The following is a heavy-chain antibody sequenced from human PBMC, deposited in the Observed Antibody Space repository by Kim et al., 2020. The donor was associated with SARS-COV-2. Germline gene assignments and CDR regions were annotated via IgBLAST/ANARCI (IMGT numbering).Heavy chain of an antibody. CDR3: ANGDYVLGAFDI. J-gene: IGHJ3*02. Sequence: NYAQKLQGRVTMTTDTSTSTAYMELRSLRSDDTAVYYCANGDYVLGAFDIWGQGTMVTVSS. D-gene: IGHD4-17*01. V-gene: IGHV1-18*01.